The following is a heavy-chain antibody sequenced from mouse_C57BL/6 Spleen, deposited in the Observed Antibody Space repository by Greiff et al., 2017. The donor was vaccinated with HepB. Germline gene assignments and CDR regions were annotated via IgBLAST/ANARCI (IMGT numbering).Heavy chain of an antibody. CDR2: IDPSDSYT. CDR1: GYTFTSYW. D-gene: IGHD1-1*01. V-gene: IGHV1-50*01. J-gene: IGHJ2*01. CDR3: ARRATVVAPYFDY. Sequence: QVQLQQPGAELVKPGASVKLSCKASGYTFTSYWMQWVKQRPGQGLEWIGEIDPSDSYTNYNQKFKGKATLTVDTSSSTAYMQLSSLTSEDSAVYYCARRATVVAPYFDYWGQGTTLTVSS.